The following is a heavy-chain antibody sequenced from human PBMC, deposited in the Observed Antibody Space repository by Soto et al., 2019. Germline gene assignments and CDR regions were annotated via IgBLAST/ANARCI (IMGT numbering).Heavy chain of an antibody. CDR1: GFTFSSYA. V-gene: IGHV3-23*01. J-gene: IGHJ4*02. Sequence: EVQLLESGGGLVQPGGSLRLSCAASGFTFSSYAMNWVRQAPGKGLEWVSVITGSGDATYYADSVKGRFTISRDNSKXXLXVXXXXLXXXXTXVYXXXXPXXGYNAPLDHWGQGTRVTVSS. CDR2: ITGSGDAT. CDR3: XXPXXGYNAPLDH. D-gene: IGHD1-20*01.